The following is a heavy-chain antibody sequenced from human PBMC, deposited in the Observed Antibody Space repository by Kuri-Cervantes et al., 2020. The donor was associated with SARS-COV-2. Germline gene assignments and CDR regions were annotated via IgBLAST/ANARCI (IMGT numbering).Heavy chain of an antibody. J-gene: IGHJ4*02. CDR3: ARGYSGRLNYFDY. CDR1: GFTFSSYA. CDR2: IRYDGSNK. D-gene: IGHD1-26*01. V-gene: IGHV3-33*08. Sequence: GESLKISCAASGFTFSSYAMHWVRQAPGKGLEWVAVIRYDGSNKYSADSVKGRFTISRDNSKNPLYLQMNSLRAEDTALYYCARGYSGRLNYFDYWGQGTLVTVSS.